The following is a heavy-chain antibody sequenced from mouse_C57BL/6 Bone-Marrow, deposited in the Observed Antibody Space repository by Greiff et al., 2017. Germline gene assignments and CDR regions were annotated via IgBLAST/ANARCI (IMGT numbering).Heavy chain of an antibody. D-gene: IGHD1-1*01. CDR3: ARRGVTTVVATGWYFDV. CDR1: GFTFSDYY. CDR2: ISNGGGST. V-gene: IGHV5-12*01. J-gene: IGHJ1*03. Sequence: EVKLMESGGGLVQPGGSLKLSCAASGFTFSDYYMYWVRQTPEKRLEWVAYISNGGGSTYYPDTVKGRFTISRDNAKNTLYLQMSRLKSEDTAMYYCARRGVTTVVATGWYFDVWGTGTTVTVSS.